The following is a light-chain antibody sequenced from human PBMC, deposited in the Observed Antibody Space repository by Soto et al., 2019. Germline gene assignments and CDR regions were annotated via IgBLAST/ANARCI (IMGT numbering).Light chain of an antibody. CDR1: QSVSSSY. J-gene: IGKJ1*01. Sequence: EIVLTQSPATLSLSPGERATLSFRASQSVSSSYLAWYQQKPGQAPRLLIYAASSRATGVPDRFTGRGSGTDFTLTITSLAPEDFAVYYCHHLDDSPPWTFGQGTKVDIK. V-gene: IGKV3-20*01. CDR3: HHLDDSPPWT. CDR2: AAS.